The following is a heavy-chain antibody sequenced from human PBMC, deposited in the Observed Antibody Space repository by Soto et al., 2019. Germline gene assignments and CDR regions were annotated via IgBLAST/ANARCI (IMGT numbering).Heavy chain of an antibody. D-gene: IGHD3-22*01. V-gene: IGHV1-69*13. Sequence: SVKVSCKASGGTFSSYAISWVRQAPGQGLEWMGGIIPIFGTANYAQKFQGRVTITADESTSTAYMELSSLRSEDTAVYYCARGAYYYDSSGYYYEAFDIWGQGTMVTVSS. CDR3: ARGAYYYDSSGYYYEAFDI. CDR1: GGTFSSYA. CDR2: IIPIFGTA. J-gene: IGHJ3*02.